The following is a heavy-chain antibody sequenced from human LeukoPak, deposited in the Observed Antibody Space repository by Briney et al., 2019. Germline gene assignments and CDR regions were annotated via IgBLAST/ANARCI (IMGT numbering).Heavy chain of an antibody. Sequence: GGSLRLSCAASGFTFSSYGMHWVRQAPSKGLEWVAVISYDGSNKYYADSVKGRFTISRDNSKNTLYLQMNSLRAEDTAVYYCAKDDSSGYYYPGYFDYWGQGTLVTVSS. CDR3: AKDDSSGYYYPGYFDY. V-gene: IGHV3-30*18. CDR1: GFTFSSYG. D-gene: IGHD3-22*01. J-gene: IGHJ4*02. CDR2: ISYDGSNK.